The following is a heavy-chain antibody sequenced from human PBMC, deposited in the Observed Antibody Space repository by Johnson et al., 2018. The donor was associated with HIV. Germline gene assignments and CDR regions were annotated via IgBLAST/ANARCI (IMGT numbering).Heavy chain of an antibody. CDR2: INWNGGST. V-gene: IGHV3-20*04. CDR1: GITFDDYG. D-gene: IGHD1-26*01. Sequence: VQLVESGGGVVRPGGSLRLSCAASGITFDDYGMSWVRQAPGKGLEWVSGINWNGGSTGYADSVKGRFTISRDNAKTSLYLQMNSLRAEDTAVYYCARDTLAWGLLPPIGAFDIWGQGTMVTVSS. J-gene: IGHJ3*02. CDR3: ARDTLAWGLLPPIGAFDI.